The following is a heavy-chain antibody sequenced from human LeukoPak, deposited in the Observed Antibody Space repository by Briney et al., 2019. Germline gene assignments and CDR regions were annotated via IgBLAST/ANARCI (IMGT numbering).Heavy chain of an antibody. CDR3: ARPYYYDSRIDP. Sequence: PSETLSLTCTVSGGSISSGDYYWSWIRQPPGKGLEWIAYMYYSGSTYYNPSLKSRVTMSADASKNQLSLKLSSVTAADTAVYYCARPYYYDSRIDPWGQGILVTVSS. D-gene: IGHD3-22*01. CDR2: MYYSGST. V-gene: IGHV4-30-4*01. CDR1: GGSISSGDYY. J-gene: IGHJ5*02.